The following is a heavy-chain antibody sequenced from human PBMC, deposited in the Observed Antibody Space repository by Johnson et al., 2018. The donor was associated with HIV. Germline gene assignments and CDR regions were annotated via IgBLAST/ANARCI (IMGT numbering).Heavy chain of an antibody. CDR3: ARESTAWGGEYVGYGLDV. CDR2: ISYDGSNK. J-gene: IGHJ3*01. D-gene: IGHD5-18*01. CDR1: GFTFSSYA. V-gene: IGHV3-30-3*01. Sequence: QVQLVESGGGVVQPGRSLRLSCAASGFTFSSYAMHWVRQAPGKGLEWVAVISYDGSNKYYADSVKGRFTISRDNSKNTLYLQMKSLRVDDTAVYYCARESTAWGGEYVGYGLDVWGQGTLVAVS.